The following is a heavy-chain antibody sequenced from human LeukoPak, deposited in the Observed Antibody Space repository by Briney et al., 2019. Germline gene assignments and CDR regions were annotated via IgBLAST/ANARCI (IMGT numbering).Heavy chain of an antibody. D-gene: IGHD6-19*01. J-gene: IGHJ6*02. V-gene: IGHV1-69*05. CDR3: AKSFLRDHSSGWFGGMDV. CDR2: IIPIFGTA. Sequence: ASVKVSCKASGGTFSSYAISWVRQAPGQGLEWMGGIIPIFGTANYAQKFQGRVTITTDESTSTAYMELSSLRAEDTAVYYCAKSFLRDHSSGWFGGMDVWGQGTTVTVSS. CDR1: GGTFSSYA.